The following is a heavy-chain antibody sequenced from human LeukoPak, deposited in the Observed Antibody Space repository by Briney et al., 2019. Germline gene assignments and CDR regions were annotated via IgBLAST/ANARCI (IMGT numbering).Heavy chain of an antibody. CDR1: GYTFTGYY. CDR3: ARTLIVGNYYYYYMDV. V-gene: IGHV1-2*02. D-gene: IGHD1-26*01. CDR2: INPNSGGT. Sequence: ASVKVSCKASGYTFTGYYMHWVRPAPGQGLEWMGWINPNSGGTNYVQKFQGRVTMTRDTSISTAYMELSRLRSDDTAVYYCARTLIVGNYYYYYMDVWDKGTTVTISS. J-gene: IGHJ6*03.